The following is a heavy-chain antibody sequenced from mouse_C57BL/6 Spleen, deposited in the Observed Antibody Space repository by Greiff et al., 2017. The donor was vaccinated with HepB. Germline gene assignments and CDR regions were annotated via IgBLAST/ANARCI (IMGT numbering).Heavy chain of an antibody. Sequence: EVQRVESGGGLVKPGGSLKLSCAASGFTFSDYGMHWVRQAPEKGLEWVAYISSGSSTIYYADTVKGRFTISRDNAKNTLFLQMTSLRSEDTAMYYCARPLYGSSLAWFAYWGQGTLVTVSA. CDR1: GFTFSDYG. CDR3: ARPLYGSSLAWFAY. J-gene: IGHJ3*01. V-gene: IGHV5-17*01. CDR2: ISSGSSTI. D-gene: IGHD1-1*01.